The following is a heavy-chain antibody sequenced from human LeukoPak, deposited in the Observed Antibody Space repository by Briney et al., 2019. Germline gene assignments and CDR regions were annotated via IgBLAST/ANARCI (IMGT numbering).Heavy chain of an antibody. Sequence: GGSLRLSCAASGFSFSSYSMNWVRQAPGKGLEWVSYISSSSSTIYYADSVKGRFTISRDNAKNSLYLQMNSLRAEDTAVYYCARPRVGATGWFDPWGQGTLVTVSS. CDR1: GFSFSSYS. V-gene: IGHV3-48*01. CDR3: ARPRVGATGWFDP. CDR2: ISSSSSTI. D-gene: IGHD1-26*01. J-gene: IGHJ5*02.